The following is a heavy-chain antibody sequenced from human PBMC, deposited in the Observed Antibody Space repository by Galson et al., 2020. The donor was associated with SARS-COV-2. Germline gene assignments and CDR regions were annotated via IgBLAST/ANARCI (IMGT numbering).Heavy chain of an antibody. V-gene: IGHV3-21*01. CDR3: ARDYRDLFTYDPFDY. Sequence: GGSLRLSCAASGLTFSIYAMYWVRQAPGKGLEWVSSISSTSFYIYYADSVKGRFTISRDNAKNSLYLQLNSLRAEDTAVYYCARDYRDLFTYDPFDYWGQGTLVTVSS. J-gene: IGHJ4*02. CDR2: ISSTSFYI. D-gene: IGHD3-3*01. CDR1: GLTFSIYA.